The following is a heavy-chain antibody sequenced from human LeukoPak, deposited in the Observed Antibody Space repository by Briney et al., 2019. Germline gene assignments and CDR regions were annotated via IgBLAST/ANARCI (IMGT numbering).Heavy chain of an antibody. D-gene: IGHD7-27*01. CDR1: GFTFSSYG. V-gene: IGHV3-30*18. CDR2: ISYDGSNK. Sequence: GRSLRLSCAASGFTFSSYGMHWVRQAPGKGLEWVAVISYDGSNKYYADSVKGRFTISRDNSKNTLYLQMNSLRAEDTAVYYCAKAGLGNYYYGMDVWGQGTTVTVSS. CDR3: AKAGLGNYYYGMDV. J-gene: IGHJ6*02.